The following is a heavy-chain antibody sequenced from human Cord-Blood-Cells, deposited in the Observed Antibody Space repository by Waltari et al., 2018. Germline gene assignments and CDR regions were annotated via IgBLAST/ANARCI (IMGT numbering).Heavy chain of an antibody. J-gene: IGHJ2*01. V-gene: IGHV1-8*03. Sequence: QVQLVPSGAEVKRPAASVMFSCKASGYNFTRYDINWVRQATGQGPEWMGWMNPNSGNTGYAQKFQDRVTITRNTSISTAYMELSSLRSADTAVYYCARGRWYFDLWGRGTLVTVSS. CDR3: ARGRWYFDL. CDR2: MNPNSGNT. CDR1: GYNFTRYD.